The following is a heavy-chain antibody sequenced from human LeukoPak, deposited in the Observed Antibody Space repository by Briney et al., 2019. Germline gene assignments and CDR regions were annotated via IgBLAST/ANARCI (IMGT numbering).Heavy chain of an antibody. CDR2: IKQDGSEK. CDR3: ARHLSGITGYTYGRGIDY. D-gene: IGHD5-18*01. CDR1: GFTFSSYW. J-gene: IGHJ4*02. V-gene: IGHV3-7*01. Sequence: GGSLRLSCAASGFTFSSYWMSWVRQAPGKGLEWVANIKQDGSEKYYVDSVKGRFTISRDNAKKSLYLQMNSLRAEDTAVYYCARHLSGITGYTYGRGIDYWGQGTLLTVSS.